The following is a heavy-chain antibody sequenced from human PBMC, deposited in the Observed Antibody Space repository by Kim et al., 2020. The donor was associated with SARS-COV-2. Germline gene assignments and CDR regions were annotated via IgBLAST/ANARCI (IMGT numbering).Heavy chain of an antibody. CDR3: ARAKRSYCSSTSCYISKYYYGMDV. CDR1: GGSFSGYY. Sequence: SETLSLTCAVYGGSFSGYYWSWIRQPPGKGLEWIGEINHSGSTNYNPSLKSRVTISVDTSKNQFSLKLSSVTAADTAVYYCARAKRSYCSSTSCYISKYYYGMDVWGQGTTVTVSS. V-gene: IGHV4-34*01. CDR2: INHSGST. D-gene: IGHD2-2*02. J-gene: IGHJ6*02.